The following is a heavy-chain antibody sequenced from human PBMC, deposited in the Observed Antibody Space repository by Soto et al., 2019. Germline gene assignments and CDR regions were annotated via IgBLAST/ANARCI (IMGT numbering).Heavy chain of an antibody. CDR2: IYSGGIT. V-gene: IGHV3-66*01. J-gene: IGHJ6*02. CDR1: GLNVSNNC. CDR3: ARDKSTCYAKILGNMGV. Sequence: GGSLRLSCAASGLNVSNNCMNWVRQAPGKGLEWVSVIYSGGITYYADSVKGRFTISRDNSKNTLFLQMNSLRAEDTALYYCARDKSTCYAKILGNMGVWGQGTTVTVSS. D-gene: IGHD2-2*01.